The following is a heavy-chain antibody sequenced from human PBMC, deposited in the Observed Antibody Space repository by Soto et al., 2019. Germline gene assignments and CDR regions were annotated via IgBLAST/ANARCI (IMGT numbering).Heavy chain of an antibody. J-gene: IGHJ4*02. CDR3: AKETTEEAARDLDG. CDR1: GFTFNRYG. Sequence: QVQLVESGGGVVQPGRSLRLSCVVSGFTFNRYGMHWVRQAPGKGLDWVAVISYDGRNKNYVDSVKGRFTISRDNSKNTLYLERNSLRGEDTAVYYCAKETTEEAARDLDGWGQGTLVTVSS. D-gene: IGHD6-25*01. V-gene: IGHV3-30*18. CDR2: ISYDGRNK.